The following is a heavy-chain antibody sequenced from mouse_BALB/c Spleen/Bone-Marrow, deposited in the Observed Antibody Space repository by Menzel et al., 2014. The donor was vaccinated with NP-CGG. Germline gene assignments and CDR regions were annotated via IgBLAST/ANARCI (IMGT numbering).Heavy chain of an antibody. CDR1: GFTFSDFY. CDR2: SRNKAKYYTT. Sequence: EVNVVESGGGLVQPGDSLRLSCATSGFTFSDFYMEWVRQPPGKRLEWIAASRNKAKYYTTEYSASVKGRFIVSRDTPQSVLYLQMNALRAEDTAIYYCARDVGYGNYFVYWGQGTLVTVSA. CDR3: ARDVGYGNYFVY. D-gene: IGHD2-10*02. V-gene: IGHV7-1*02. J-gene: IGHJ3*01.